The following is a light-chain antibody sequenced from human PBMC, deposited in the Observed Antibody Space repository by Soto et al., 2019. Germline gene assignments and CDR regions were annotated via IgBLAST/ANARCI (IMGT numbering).Light chain of an antibody. J-gene: IGKJ5*01. CDR2: DAS. V-gene: IGKV3-11*01. Sequence: DILLTQSPATLSLSRGERATLSCRSSQSVGSSLAWFQQKPGQAPRLLIYDASNRATGIPARFSGSGSGTDFTLTISSLEPEDFAIYFCQQRSDWPRITFGQGTRLEIK. CDR3: QQRSDWPRIT. CDR1: QSVGSS.